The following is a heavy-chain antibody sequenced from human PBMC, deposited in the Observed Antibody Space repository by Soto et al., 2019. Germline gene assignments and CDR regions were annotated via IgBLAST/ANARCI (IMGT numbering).Heavy chain of an antibody. CDR2: IYATGTT. CDR3: VRDGTKTLRDWFDP. Sequence: PSETLSLTCTVSGASISAFYWSWIRKSAGKGLEWIGRIYATGTTDYNPSLKSRVMMSVETSKKQFSLKLRSVTAADTAVYYCVRDGTKTLRDWFDPWGQGISVTVS. V-gene: IGHV4-4*07. D-gene: IGHD1-1*01. J-gene: IGHJ5*02. CDR1: GASISAFY.